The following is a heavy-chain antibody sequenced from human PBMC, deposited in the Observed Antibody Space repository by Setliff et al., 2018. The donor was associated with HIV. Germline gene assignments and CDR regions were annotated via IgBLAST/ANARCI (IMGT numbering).Heavy chain of an antibody. J-gene: IGHJ4*02. D-gene: IGHD3-9*01. Sequence: GGSLRLSCAASGFTFDDYAMHWVRQAPGKGLEWVSGISWNSGSIGYADSVKGRFTISRDNAKNSLYLQMNSLRAEDTALYYCAKDTDYDILTGYWDYWGQGTLVTVSS. V-gene: IGHV3-9*01. CDR1: GFTFDDYA. CDR2: ISWNSGSI. CDR3: AKDTDYDILTGYWDY.